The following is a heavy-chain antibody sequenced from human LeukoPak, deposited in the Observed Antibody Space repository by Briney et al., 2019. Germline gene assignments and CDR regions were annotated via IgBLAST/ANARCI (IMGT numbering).Heavy chain of an antibody. V-gene: IGHV3-48*01. CDR1: GYTFSGYS. D-gene: IGHD3-3*01. CDR3: ARGSTRLEWLLPFYYYYMDV. CDR2: ISSGSSTI. Sequence: PGGSLRLSCAASGYTFSGYSMNWVRQAPGKGLEWASYISSGSSTIYYADSVQGRFTISRDNAKNSLYLQMNSLRAEDTAVYYCARGSTRLEWLLPFYYYYMDVWGKGTTVTVSS. J-gene: IGHJ6*03.